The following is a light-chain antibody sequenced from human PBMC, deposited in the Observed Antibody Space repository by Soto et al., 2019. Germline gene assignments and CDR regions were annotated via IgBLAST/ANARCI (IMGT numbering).Light chain of an antibody. CDR1: SSNIGNHD. CDR2: ENN. CDR3: GTWDSSLSAAV. V-gene: IGLV1-51*01. Sequence: QSVLTQPPSVSAAPGQKVTISCSGSSSNIGNHDVSWYQQLPGTTPKIIIYENNKRPSGILDRFSGSKSGTSATLGITGLRTGDEADYYCGTWDSSLSAAVFGGGTQLTVL. J-gene: IGLJ7*01.